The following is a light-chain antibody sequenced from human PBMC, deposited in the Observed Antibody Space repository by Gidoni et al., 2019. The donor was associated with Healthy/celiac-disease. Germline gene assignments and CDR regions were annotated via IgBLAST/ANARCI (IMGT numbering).Light chain of an antibody. CDR1: QSVSSY. J-gene: IGKJ4*01. CDR2: DAS. V-gene: IGKV3-11*01. Sequence: DIVLTQSPATLSLSPGERTSLPCRASQSVSSYLAWYQQKPGQAPRLLIYDASNRATGIPARFSGSGSGTDFTLTISSLEPEDFAVYYCQQRSNWLFTFGGXTKVEIK. CDR3: QQRSNWLFT.